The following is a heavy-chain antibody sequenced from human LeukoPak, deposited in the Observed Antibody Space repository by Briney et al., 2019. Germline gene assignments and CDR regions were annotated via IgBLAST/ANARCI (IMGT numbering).Heavy chain of an antibody. CDR3: AKDQTRQLDTTTLKYSYYGMDV. CDR1: GFTFSSYA. Sequence: GGSLRLSCAASGFTFSSYAMSWVRQAPGKGLEWVSAISGSGGSTYYADSVKRRFTISRDNSKNTLYLQMNSLRAEDTAVYYCAKDQTRQLDTTTLKYSYYGMDVWGQGTTVTVSS. CDR2: ISGSGGST. V-gene: IGHV3-23*01. D-gene: IGHD6-6*01. J-gene: IGHJ6*02.